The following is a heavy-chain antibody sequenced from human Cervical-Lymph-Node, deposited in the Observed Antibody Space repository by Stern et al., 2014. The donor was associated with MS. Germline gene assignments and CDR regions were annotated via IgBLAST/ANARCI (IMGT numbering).Heavy chain of an antibody. J-gene: IGHJ4*02. CDR3: AGGRMRSSRKTGDYFDY. D-gene: IGHD6-13*01. CDR1: GYTFTSYY. V-gene: IGHV1-46*01. Sequence: VQLVESGAEVKKPGASVKVSCNASGYTFTSYYMHWVRQAPGQGLEWMGIINPSGGSTSYAQKFQGRVTMTRDTSTSKVYMELSSLRSEDTAVDYCAGGRMRSSRKTGDYFDYWGQGTLVTVSS. CDR2: INPSGGST.